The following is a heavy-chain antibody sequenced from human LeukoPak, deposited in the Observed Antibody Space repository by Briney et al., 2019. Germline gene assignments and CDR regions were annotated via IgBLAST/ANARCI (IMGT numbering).Heavy chain of an antibody. Sequence: GGSLRLSCVASGITFSSYSMNWVRQAPGKGLEWVSYISSFSGTINYADSVKGRFTISRDNAKNSPYLQMNSLRAEDTAVYYCARDQGGVGYWGQGTLVTVSS. D-gene: IGHD3-16*01. CDR2: ISSFSGTI. J-gene: IGHJ4*02. CDR1: GITFSSYS. CDR3: ARDQGGVGY. V-gene: IGHV3-48*01.